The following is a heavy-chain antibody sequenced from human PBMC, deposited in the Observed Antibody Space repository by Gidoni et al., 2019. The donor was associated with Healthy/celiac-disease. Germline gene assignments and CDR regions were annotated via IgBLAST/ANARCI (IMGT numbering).Heavy chain of an antibody. V-gene: IGHV3-23*01. CDR3: AKAMITMIVVVTPFAFDI. J-gene: IGHJ3*02. D-gene: IGHD3-22*01. Sequence: EVQLLESGGGLVQPGGSLRLSCAASGFTFSSYAMSWVRQAPGKGLEWVSAISGSGGSTYYADSVKGRFTISRDNSKNTLYLQMNSLRAEDTAVYYCAKAMITMIVVVTPFAFDIWGQGTMVTVSS. CDR1: GFTFSSYA. CDR2: ISGSGGST.